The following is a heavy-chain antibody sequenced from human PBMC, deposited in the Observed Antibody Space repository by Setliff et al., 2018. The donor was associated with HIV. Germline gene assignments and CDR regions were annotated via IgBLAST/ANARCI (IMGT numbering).Heavy chain of an antibody. D-gene: IGHD3-16*02. CDR3: SRGTFGGVIAQYYFDY. J-gene: IGHJ4*02. V-gene: IGHV4-4*09. Sequence: SETLSLTCSVSGDSVSDYYWSWIRQPPGKGLEWIGDISTFRGTNYSPSLQSRVTITMDTSKNQLSLNLSSATAADTAVYYCSRGTFGGVIAQYYFDYWGQGTLVTVSS. CDR1: GDSVSDYY. CDR2: ISTFRGT.